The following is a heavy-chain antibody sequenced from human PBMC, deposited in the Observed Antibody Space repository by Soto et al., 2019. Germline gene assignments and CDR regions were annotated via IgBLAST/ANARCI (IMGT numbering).Heavy chain of an antibody. CDR1: GGSISNYY. Sequence: QVQLQESGPGLVKPSETLSLTCTASGGSISNYYWNWIRQPPGKGLEWIANIHKSETPNYNPSLLRRLTISLDTSNNQCSLKMNSVTAADTAVYYCTTGSGWTSDHWGRGTLVTVSS. D-gene: IGHD6-19*01. J-gene: IGHJ4*02. V-gene: IGHV4-59*08. CDR3: TTGSGWTSDH. CDR2: IHKSETP.